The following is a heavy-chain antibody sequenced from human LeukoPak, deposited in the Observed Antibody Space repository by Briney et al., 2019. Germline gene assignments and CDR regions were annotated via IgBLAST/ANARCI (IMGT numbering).Heavy chain of an antibody. Sequence: NPSETLSLTCAVYGGSFSGYYWSWIRQPPGKGLEWIGEINHSGSTNYNPSLKSRVTISVDTSKNQFSLKLSSVTAADTAVYYCARLRGYDFWSGYYRTGYYYGMDVWGQGTTVTVSS. CDR2: INHSGST. D-gene: IGHD3-3*01. CDR3: ARLRGYDFWSGYYRTGYYYGMDV. CDR1: GGSFSGYY. J-gene: IGHJ6*02. V-gene: IGHV4-34*01.